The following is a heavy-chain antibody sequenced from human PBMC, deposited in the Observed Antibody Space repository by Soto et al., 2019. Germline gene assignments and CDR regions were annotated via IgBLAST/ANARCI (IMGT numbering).Heavy chain of an antibody. CDR1: GCPIRSYY. J-gene: IGHJ5*02. Sequence: SETISHTCRVSGCPIRSYYWSWIRKHPGKGLEWIGYIYYSGSTNYNPSLKSRVTISVDTSKNQFSLKLSSVTAADTAVYYCARAGYDILTGYFHNWFDPWGQGTLVTVS. CDR3: ARAGYDILTGYFHNWFDP. D-gene: IGHD3-9*01. V-gene: IGHV4-59*01. CDR2: IYYSGST.